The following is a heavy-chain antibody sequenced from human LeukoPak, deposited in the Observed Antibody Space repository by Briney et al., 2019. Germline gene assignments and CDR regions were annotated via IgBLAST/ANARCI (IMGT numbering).Heavy chain of an antibody. D-gene: IGHD3-9*01. V-gene: IGHV2-5*01. CDR2: IYWNDGK. CDR1: GFSLSTSGVG. CDR3: AHVPPFYYFLTGYSRDAFDI. J-gene: IGHJ3*02. Sequence: SGPTLVNPTQTLTLTCTFSGFSLSTSGVGVGWIRQPPGKALEWLALIYWNDGKRYSPSLKSRLTITKDTSKNQVVLTMTNMDPVDTATYYCAHVPPFYYFLTGYSRDAFDIWGKGKMVTVSS.